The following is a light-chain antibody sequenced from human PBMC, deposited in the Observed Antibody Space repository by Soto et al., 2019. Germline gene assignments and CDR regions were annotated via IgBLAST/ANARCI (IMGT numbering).Light chain of an antibody. J-gene: IGKJ1*01. Sequence: DIQMTQSPSSLSASVGDRVTITCRASQGISNYLAWNQQRPGKVPKLLVYAASTLQSGVPSRFSGSGSGTDFTLTISSLQPEDVATYYCQEYNSALRTFGHGTKLEIK. V-gene: IGKV1-27*01. CDR3: QEYNSALRT. CDR2: AAS. CDR1: QGISNY.